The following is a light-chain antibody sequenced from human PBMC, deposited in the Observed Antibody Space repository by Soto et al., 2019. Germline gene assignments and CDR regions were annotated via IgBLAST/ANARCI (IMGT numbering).Light chain of an antibody. V-gene: IGKV4-1*01. CDR3: QQYYTTPVT. CDR1: QTVLHGSNY. Sequence: DIVLTQSPDSLAVSLGERATINCKSSQTVLHGSNYLAWYQQKPGQPPKLLIYWASTRESGVPDRFSGSGSGTDFTLTIRSLQAEDVAVYYCQQYYTTPVTFGQGTKVEIK. CDR2: WAS. J-gene: IGKJ1*01.